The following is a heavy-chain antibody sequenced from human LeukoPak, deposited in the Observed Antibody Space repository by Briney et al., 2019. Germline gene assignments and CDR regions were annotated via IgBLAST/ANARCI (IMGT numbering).Heavy chain of an antibody. J-gene: IGHJ6*02. Sequence: GGSLRLSCAASGFTFSSYAMHWVRQAPGKGLEWVAVISYDGSNKYYADSVKGRFTISRDNSKNTLYLQMNSLRAEDTAVYYCARDEEKSGVAALIHLSYGMDVWGQGTTVTVSS. D-gene: IGHD6-13*01. V-gene: IGHV3-30-3*01. CDR2: ISYDGSNK. CDR3: ARDEEKSGVAALIHLSYGMDV. CDR1: GFTFSSYA.